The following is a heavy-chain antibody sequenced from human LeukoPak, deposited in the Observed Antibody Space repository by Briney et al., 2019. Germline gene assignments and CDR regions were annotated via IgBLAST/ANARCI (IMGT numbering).Heavy chain of an antibody. CDR3: ARDGGLNTNFGY. V-gene: IGHV3-21*06. CDR1: GFTFRNYG. CDR2: ISSSSSYI. D-gene: IGHD2-15*01. Sequence: GGSLRLSCAASGFTFRNYGMHWVRQAPGKGLEWVSSISSSSSYIYYADSVKGRFTTSRDNANNFLYLQMNSLRAEDTAVYYCARDGGLNTNFGYWGQGTLVTVSS. J-gene: IGHJ4*02.